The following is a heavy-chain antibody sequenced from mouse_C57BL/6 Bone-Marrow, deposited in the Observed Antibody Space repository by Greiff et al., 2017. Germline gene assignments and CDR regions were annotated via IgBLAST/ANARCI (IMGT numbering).Heavy chain of an antibody. CDR2: IDPETGGT. D-gene: IGHD1-1*01. CDR1: GYTFTDYE. CDR3: TRSRLRIFDY. V-gene: IGHV1-15*01. J-gene: IGHJ2*01. Sequence: QVQLKESGAELVRPGASVTLSCKASGYTFTDYEMHWVKQTPVHGLEWIGAIDPETGGTAYNQKFKGKATLTADKSSSTAYMELRSLTSADSAVYYYTRSRLRIFDYWGQGTTLTVSS.